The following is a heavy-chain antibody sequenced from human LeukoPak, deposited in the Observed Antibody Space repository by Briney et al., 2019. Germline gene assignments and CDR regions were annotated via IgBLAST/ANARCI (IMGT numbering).Heavy chain of an antibody. CDR1: GFTFSSYS. CDR2: ISSSSSYI. D-gene: IGHD2-21*02. V-gene: IGHV3-21*01. CDR3: ASLVVVTAENWFDP. J-gene: IGHJ5*02. Sequence: PGGSLRLSCAASGFTFSSYSMNWVRQAPGKGLEWVSSISSSSSYIYYADSVKGRFTISRDNAKNSLYLQMNSLRAEDTAVYYCASLVVVTAENWFDPWGQGTLVTVSS.